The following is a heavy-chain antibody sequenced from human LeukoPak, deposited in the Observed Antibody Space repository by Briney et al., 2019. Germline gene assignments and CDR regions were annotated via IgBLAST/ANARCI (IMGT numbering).Heavy chain of an antibody. CDR1: GVTFSSYR. V-gene: IGHV3-21*01. CDR3: ALMVRGVGLLY. D-gene: IGHD3-10*01. CDR2: ISSSSSDI. Sequence: GGSLRLSCAASGVTFSSYRMNWGRQAQGKGVEWDSSISSSSSDIYYADSVKGGFTISRENGKNSLYLQMNSLRAEDTAVYYCALMVRGVGLLYWGQGTLVTVSS. J-gene: IGHJ4*02.